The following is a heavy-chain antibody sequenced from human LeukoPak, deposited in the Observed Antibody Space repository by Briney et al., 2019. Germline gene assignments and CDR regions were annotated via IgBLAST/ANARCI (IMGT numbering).Heavy chain of an antibody. CDR3: VRGLNSFDL. J-gene: IGHJ4*02. CDR1: GFSFSDHY. CDR2: PRIKADGYIT. V-gene: IGHV3-72*01. Sequence: PGGSLRLSCAVSGFSFSDHYLDWVRQTPGRGLEWVGRPRIKADGYITQYAASVKDRFTISRDESKDSLHLQMNSLKTEDTAVYYCVRGLNSFDLWGQGTPVTVSS.